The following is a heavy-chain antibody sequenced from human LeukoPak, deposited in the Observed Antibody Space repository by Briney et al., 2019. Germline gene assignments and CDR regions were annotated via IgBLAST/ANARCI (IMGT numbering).Heavy chain of an antibody. CDR3: ARDDRNCSGGSCYYY. V-gene: IGHV4-59*01. D-gene: IGHD2-15*01. CDR2: IYYSGST. J-gene: IGHJ4*02. CDR1: GGSISSYY. Sequence: PSETLSLTCTVSGGSISSYYWSWIRQPPGKGLEWIGYIYYSGSTNYNPSLKSRVTISVDTSKNQFSLKLSSVTAADTAVYYCARDDRNCSGGSCYYYWGQGTLVTVSS.